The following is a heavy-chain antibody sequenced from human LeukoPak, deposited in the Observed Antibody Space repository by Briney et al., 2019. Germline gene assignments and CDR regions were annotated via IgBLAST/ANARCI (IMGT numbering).Heavy chain of an antibody. CDR2: ISDSSDGT. V-gene: IGHV3-23*01. Sequence: GGSLRLSYAASGFTFRTYAMSWVRQAPGKGLEWVSGISDSSDGTYYAESVKGRFTISRDNSKNTVFLQMNSLRADDTAKYYCAKDKAPGSRHTPSDFWGQGTLVTVSS. D-gene: IGHD2-2*02. CDR1: GFTFRTYA. CDR3: AKDKAPGSRHTPSDF. J-gene: IGHJ4*02.